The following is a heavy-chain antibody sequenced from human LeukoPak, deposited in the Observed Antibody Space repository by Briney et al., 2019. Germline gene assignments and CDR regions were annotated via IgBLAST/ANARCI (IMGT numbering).Heavy chain of an antibody. V-gene: IGHV1-46*01. CDR2: INPSGGST. Sequence: ASVKVSCKASGYTFTSYYMHWVRQAPGQGLEWMGIINPSGGSTSYAQKFQGRVTMTRDTSTSTVYMELSSLRSEDTAVYYCARALTTVATRGYFDYWGQGTLVTVSS. CDR3: ARALTTVATRGYFDY. CDR1: GYTFTSYY. D-gene: IGHD4-17*01. J-gene: IGHJ4*02.